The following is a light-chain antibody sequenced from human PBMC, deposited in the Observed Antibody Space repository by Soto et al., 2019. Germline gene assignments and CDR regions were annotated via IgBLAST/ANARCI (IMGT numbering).Light chain of an antibody. V-gene: IGKV3-15*01. CDR3: QHYSTWLWT. Sequence: EIVMTQSPATLSVSPGERATLSCRASQSVSSKLAWYQQKPGQGPRLLIYGASTRATGIPARFSGSGSGTEFTLTISSLHSEDVAVYYCQHYSTWLWTFGQGTKVEIK. CDR2: GAS. CDR1: QSVSSK. J-gene: IGKJ1*01.